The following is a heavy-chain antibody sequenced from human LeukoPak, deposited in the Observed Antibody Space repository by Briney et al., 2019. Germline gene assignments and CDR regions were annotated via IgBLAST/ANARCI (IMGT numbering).Heavy chain of an antibody. Sequence: PGGSLRLSCAASDFTLSHYWMHWVHQAPGKGLVWVSHINPDGSTTTYADSVKGRFIISRDNAKNTLYLQMNSLRAEDTAVYYFVRNYYGSGDYWGQGTLVTVSS. V-gene: IGHV3-74*01. CDR3: VRNYYGSGDY. D-gene: IGHD3-10*01. CDR2: INPDGSTT. J-gene: IGHJ4*02. CDR1: DFTLSHYW.